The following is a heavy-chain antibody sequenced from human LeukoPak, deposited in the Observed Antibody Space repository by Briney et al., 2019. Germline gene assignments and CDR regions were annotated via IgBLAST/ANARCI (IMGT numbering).Heavy chain of an antibody. CDR2: IKQDGSVK. J-gene: IGHJ4*02. V-gene: IGHV3-7*01. Sequence: GGSLRLSCAASGFIFSGYWMTWVRQAPGKGLEWVANIKQDGSVKYYVDSVKGRFTISRDNAKNSLYLQMNSLRAEDMAVYYCASPGSVGDTGMPDYWGQGTLVTVSS. CDR1: GFIFSGYW. CDR3: ASPGSVGDTGMPDY. D-gene: IGHD5-18*01.